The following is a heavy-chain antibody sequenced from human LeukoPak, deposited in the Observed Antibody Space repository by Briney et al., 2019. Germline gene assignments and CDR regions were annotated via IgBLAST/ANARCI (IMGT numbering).Heavy chain of an antibody. CDR2: ISCSGNTT. CDR3: ARDGGRSWYFDY. Sequence: GGSLRLSCAASGFTFSHYYMSWIRQARGKGLECVSYISCSGNTTYHADSVRGRFTISRDNAKNSLYLQMSSLRAEDTAVYYCARDGGRSWYFDYWGEGTLATVSS. J-gene: IGHJ4*02. CDR1: GFTFSHYY. D-gene: IGHD6-13*01. V-gene: IGHV3-11*04.